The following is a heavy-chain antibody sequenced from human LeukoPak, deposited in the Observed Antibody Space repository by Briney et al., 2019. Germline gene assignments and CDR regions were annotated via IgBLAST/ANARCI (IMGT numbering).Heavy chain of an antibody. V-gene: IGHV1-69*13. CDR3: ARDPFSYCGGNSDWFDP. J-gene: IGHJ5*02. D-gene: IGHD4-23*01. CDR1: GGTFSSYA. Sequence: SVKVSCKASGGTFSSYAISWVRQAPGQGLEWMGGIIPIFGTANYAQKFQGRVTITADESTSTAYMELSSLRSEDTAVYYCARDPFSYCGGNSDWFDPWGQGTLVTVSS. CDR2: IIPIFGTA.